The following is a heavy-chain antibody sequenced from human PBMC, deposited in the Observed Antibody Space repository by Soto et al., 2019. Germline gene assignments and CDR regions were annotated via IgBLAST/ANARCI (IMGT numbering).Heavy chain of an antibody. Sequence: GGSLRLSCAASGFTFSSYWMSWVRQAPGKGLEWVANIKQDGSEKYYVDSVKGRFTISRDNAKNSLYLQMNSLRAEDTAVYYCARVREGYYGSGSYYYYYGMDVWGQGTTVTVSS. J-gene: IGHJ6*02. V-gene: IGHV3-7*01. CDR2: IKQDGSEK. D-gene: IGHD3-10*01. CDR3: ARVREGYYGSGSYYYYYGMDV. CDR1: GFTFSSYW.